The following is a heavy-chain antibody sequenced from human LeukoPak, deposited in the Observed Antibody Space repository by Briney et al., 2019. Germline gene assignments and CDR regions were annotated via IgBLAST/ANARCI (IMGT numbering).Heavy chain of an antibody. CDR3: ARCSSSWRPGYYFDY. CDR1: GYTFTSYG. CDR2: INPNSGGT. V-gene: IGHV1-2*02. J-gene: IGHJ4*02. Sequence: GASVKVSCKASGYTFTSYGISWVRQAPGQGLEWMGWINPNSGGTNYAQKFQGRVTMTRDTSISTAYMELSRLRSDDTAVYYCARCSSSWRPGYYFDYWGQGTLVTVSS. D-gene: IGHD6-13*01.